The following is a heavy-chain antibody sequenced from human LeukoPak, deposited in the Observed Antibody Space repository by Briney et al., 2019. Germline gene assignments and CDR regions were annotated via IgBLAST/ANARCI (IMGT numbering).Heavy chain of an antibody. V-gene: IGHV4-59*01. Sequence: SETLSLTCTVSGGSISTYYWSWIWQPPGKGLEWIGYIYYSGSTNYSPSLKSRVTISVYTAKNQFSLKLSSITARATATDDCACARKPSAMFAFDIWGQGTMVTVSS. D-gene: IGHD2-2*01. J-gene: IGHJ3*02. CDR2: IYYSGST. CDR1: GGSISTYY. CDR3: ACARKPSAMFAFDI.